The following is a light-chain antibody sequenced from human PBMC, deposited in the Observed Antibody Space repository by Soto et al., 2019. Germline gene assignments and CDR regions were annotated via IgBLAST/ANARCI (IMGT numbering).Light chain of an antibody. V-gene: IGKV1-39*01. CDR3: QQSYSTEIS. Sequence: DIQMTQSPSSLSASVGDRVTITCRASQSISTYLNWYQQKPGKAPDLLIYGASGLQTGVPSRFSGSVSGTDFTLTISSLQPEDFATYYCQQSYSTEISFGQGTRLEIK. CDR2: GAS. J-gene: IGKJ5*01. CDR1: QSISTY.